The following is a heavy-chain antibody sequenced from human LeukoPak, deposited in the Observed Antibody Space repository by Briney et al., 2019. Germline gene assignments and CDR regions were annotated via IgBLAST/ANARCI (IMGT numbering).Heavy chain of an antibody. Sequence: PGGSLRLSCAASGFTFSSYAMHWVRQAPGKGLEWVAVISYDGSNKYYADSVKGRFTISRDNSKNTLYLQMNSLRAEDTAVYYCARDVQPMIVVVDPPWYWGQGTLVTVSS. J-gene: IGHJ4*02. CDR1: GFTFSSYA. D-gene: IGHD3-22*01. V-gene: IGHV3-30-3*01. CDR3: ARDVQPMIVVVDPPWY. CDR2: ISYDGSNK.